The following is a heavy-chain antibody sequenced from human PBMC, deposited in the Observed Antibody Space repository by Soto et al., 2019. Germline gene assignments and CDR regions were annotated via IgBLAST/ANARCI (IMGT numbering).Heavy chain of an antibody. D-gene: IGHD6-19*01. CDR3: ARHGSVWTFDV. Sequence: ADSPTLSGNGSGYRFTRYWISWERHMPGTGLEWMGRIDPSDSYTNYSPSFQGHVTISADKSISTAYLQWSSLKASATAIEDCARHGSVWTFDVWGQGPTFT. J-gene: IGHJ6*02. CDR1: GYRFTRYW. V-gene: IGHV5-10-1*01. CDR2: IDPSDSYT.